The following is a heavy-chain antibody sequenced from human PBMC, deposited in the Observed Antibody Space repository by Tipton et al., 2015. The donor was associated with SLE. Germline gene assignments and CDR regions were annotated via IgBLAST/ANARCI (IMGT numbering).Heavy chain of an antibody. CDR1: GGSLSGYY. V-gene: IGHV4-39*07. CDR2: IYYSGST. J-gene: IGHJ5*02. D-gene: IGHD5-18*01. CDR3: ARGRVDTAMLTWFDP. Sequence: TLSLTCTVYGGSLSGYYWGWIRQPPGKGLEWIGSIYYSGSTYYNPSLKSRVTISVDTSKNQFSLKLSSVTAADTAVYYCARGRVDTAMLTWFDPWGQGTLVTVSS.